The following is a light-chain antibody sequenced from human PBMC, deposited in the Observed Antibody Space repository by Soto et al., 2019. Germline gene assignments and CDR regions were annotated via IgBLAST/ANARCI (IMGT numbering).Light chain of an antibody. CDR3: CSYAGSSTFDVV. V-gene: IGLV2-23*03. J-gene: IGLJ2*01. CDR2: EGS. Sequence: QSALTQPASVSGSPGQSITISCTGTSSDVGSCNLVSWYQQHPGKAPKLMIYEGSKRPSGVSNRFSGSKSGNTASLTISGLQAGGGGDYDCCSYAGSSTFDVVFGGGTKLTVL. CDR1: SSDVGSCNL.